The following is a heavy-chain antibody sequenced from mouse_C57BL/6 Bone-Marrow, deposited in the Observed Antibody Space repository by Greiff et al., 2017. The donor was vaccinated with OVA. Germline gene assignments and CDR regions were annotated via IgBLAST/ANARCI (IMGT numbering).Heavy chain of an antibody. CDR1: GISITTGNYR. V-gene: IGHV3-5*01. CDR3: ARDGLITTVVATDWYFDV. CDR2: IYYSGTI. Sequence: EVKLMESGPGLVKPSQTVFLTCTVTGISITTGNYRWSWIRQFPGNKLEWIGYIYYSGTITYNPSLTSRTTITRDTPKNQFFLEMNSLTAEDTATYYCARDGLITTVVATDWYFDVWGTGTTVTVSS. J-gene: IGHJ1*03. D-gene: IGHD1-1*01.